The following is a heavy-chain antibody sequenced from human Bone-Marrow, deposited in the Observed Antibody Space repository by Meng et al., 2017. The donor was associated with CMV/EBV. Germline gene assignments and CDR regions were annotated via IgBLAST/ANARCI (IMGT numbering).Heavy chain of an antibody. V-gene: IGHV1-8*01. D-gene: IGHD3-10*01. Sequence: ASVKVSCKASGYTFTSYKINWVRQATGQGLEWMGWMNPRSDNTGYAQKFQGRVTMTRNTSISTAYMELSSLRSEDTAVYYCARGVGMVLLWFGGPDWFDPWGQGTLVTVSS. CDR2: MNPRSDNT. CDR3: ARGVGMVLLWFGGPDWFDP. J-gene: IGHJ5*02. CDR1: GYTFTSYK.